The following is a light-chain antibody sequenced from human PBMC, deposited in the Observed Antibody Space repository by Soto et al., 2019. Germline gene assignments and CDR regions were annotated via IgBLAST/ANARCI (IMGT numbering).Light chain of an antibody. CDR2: GAS. Sequence: ETGMTQSPATLSVSPGEGATLSCRASQSVSINLAWYQQKPGQAPRLLIYGASTRATGIPARFSGSGSGTEFTLTISSLQSEDFAVYYCQQYNNWPPITFGQGTRLEIK. J-gene: IGKJ5*01. CDR1: QSVSIN. CDR3: QQYNNWPPIT. V-gene: IGKV3-15*01.